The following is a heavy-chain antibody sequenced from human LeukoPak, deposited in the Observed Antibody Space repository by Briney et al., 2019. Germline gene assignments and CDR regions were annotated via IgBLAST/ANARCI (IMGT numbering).Heavy chain of an antibody. CDR2: IYTSGST. Sequence: SETLSLTCTVSGGSISSHYWSWIRQPAGKGLEWIGRIYTSGSTNYNPSLKSRVTMSVDTSKNQFSLKLSSVTAADTVVYYCARDRYCSRTSCREGLYYYYYMDVWGKGTTVTVSS. V-gene: IGHV4-4*07. J-gene: IGHJ6*03. CDR3: ARDRYCSRTSCREGLYYYYYMDV. D-gene: IGHD2-2*01. CDR1: GGSISSHY.